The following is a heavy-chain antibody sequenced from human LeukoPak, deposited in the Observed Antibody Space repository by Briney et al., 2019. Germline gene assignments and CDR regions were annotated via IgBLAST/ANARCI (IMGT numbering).Heavy chain of an antibody. J-gene: IGHJ4*02. CDR2: IYTGGNT. D-gene: IGHD6-19*01. V-gene: IGHV3-53*01. CDR3: AKGKYSSGGVPDY. Sequence: PGGSLRLSCAASGFTVDSNYLSWVRQAPGKGLEWVSTIYTGGNTYYAASVKGRFTVSRDNSKNTLYLQINSLRGEDTAVYYCAKGKYSSGGVPDYWGQGTLVTVSS. CDR1: GFTVDSNY.